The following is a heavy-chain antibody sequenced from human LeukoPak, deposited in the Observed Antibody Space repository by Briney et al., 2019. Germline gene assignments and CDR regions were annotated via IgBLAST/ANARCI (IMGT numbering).Heavy chain of an antibody. J-gene: IGHJ4*02. CDR3: ARDYLVGATTFDY. D-gene: IGHD1-26*01. CDR1: GYTFNSYG. Sequence: GASVKVSCKSSGYTFNSYGITWVRQAPGQGLEWMGWIHTYNGHTNYAQKLQGRVTMTTDTSTSTAYMELRSLRSDDTAVYYCARDYLVGATTFDYWGQGTLVTVSS. CDR2: IHTYNGHT. V-gene: IGHV1-18*01.